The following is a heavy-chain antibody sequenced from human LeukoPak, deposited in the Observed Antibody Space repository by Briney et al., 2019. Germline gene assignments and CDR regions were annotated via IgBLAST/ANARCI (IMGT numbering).Heavy chain of an antibody. CDR1: GYTFTGYY. CDR2: INPNSGGT. J-gene: IGHJ4*02. V-gene: IGHV1-2*02. CDR3: AVDKQRTLTFDY. Sequence: ASVKVSCKASGYTFTGYYMHWVRQAPGQGLEWMGWINPNSGGTNYAQKFQGRVTMARDTSISTAYMELSRLRSDDTAVYYCAVDKQRTLTFDYWGQGTLATVSS. D-gene: IGHD4-17*01.